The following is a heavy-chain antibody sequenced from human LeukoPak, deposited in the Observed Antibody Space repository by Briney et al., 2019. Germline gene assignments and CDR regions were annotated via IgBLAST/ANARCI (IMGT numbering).Heavy chain of an antibody. J-gene: IGHJ6*02. CDR3: ARGHVHYYYYYGMDV. CDR1: GGTFSSYA. CDR2: IIPIFGTA. V-gene: IGHV1-69*13. Sequence: ASVTVSCTASGGTFSSYAISWVRQAPGQGLEWMGGIIPIFGTANYAQKFQGRVTITADESTSTAYMELSSLRSEDTAVYYCARGHVHYYYYYGMDVWGQGTTVTVSS.